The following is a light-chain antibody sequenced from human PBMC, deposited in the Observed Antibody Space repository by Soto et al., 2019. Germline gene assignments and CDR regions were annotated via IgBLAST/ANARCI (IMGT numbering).Light chain of an antibody. CDR1: QSISSW. Sequence: DIPMTQSPSTLSASVGDRVTITCRASQSISSWLAWYQQKPGKAPKLLIYDASSLESGVPSRFGGSGSGTEFTLTISSLQPDDFATYYCQQYNSYSLTFGGGTKVEIK. V-gene: IGKV1-5*01. CDR3: QQYNSYSLT. CDR2: DAS. J-gene: IGKJ4*01.